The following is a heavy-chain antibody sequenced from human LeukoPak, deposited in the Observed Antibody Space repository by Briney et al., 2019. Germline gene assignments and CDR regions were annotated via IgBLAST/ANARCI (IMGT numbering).Heavy chain of an antibody. V-gene: IGHV4-4*07. Sequence: SETLSLTCTVFGGSISSYYWSWIRQPAGKGLEWIGRIYTSGSTNYNPSLKSRVTMSVDTSKNQFSLKLSSVTAADTAVYYCARAQGSSGLNWFDPWGQGSLVTVSS. CDR1: GGSISSYY. CDR2: IYTSGST. J-gene: IGHJ5*02. D-gene: IGHD3-22*01. CDR3: ARAQGSSGLNWFDP.